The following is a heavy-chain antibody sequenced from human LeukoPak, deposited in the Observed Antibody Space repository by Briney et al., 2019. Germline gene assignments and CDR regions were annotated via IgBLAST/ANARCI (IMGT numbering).Heavy chain of an antibody. J-gene: IGHJ4*02. D-gene: IGHD2-2*01. Sequence: PGGSLRLSCAASGFTFDDYAMHWVRQVPGKGLEWVSLISWDGGSTYYADSVKGRFTISRDNSKNSLYLQMNSLRAEDTALYYCAKDLVPLGYCSSTSCPQAPTLDYWGQGTLVTVSS. CDR2: ISWDGGST. V-gene: IGHV3-43D*04. CDR1: GFTFDDYA. CDR3: AKDLVPLGYCSSTSCPQAPTLDY.